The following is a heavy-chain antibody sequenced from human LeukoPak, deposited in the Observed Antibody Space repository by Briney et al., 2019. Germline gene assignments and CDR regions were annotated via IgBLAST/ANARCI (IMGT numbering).Heavy chain of an antibody. CDR3: ARGDETYYFDY. V-gene: IGHV3-33*01. CDR2: IWYDGSNK. J-gene: IGHJ4*02. CDR1: GFSFSTFG. Sequence: GGSLRLSCAASGFSFSTFGMHWVRQAPGKGLEWVALIWYDGSNKYYADSVKGRFTISRDNSKNTLHLQMNSLRAEDTAVYYCARGDETYYFDYWGQGTLVTVSS.